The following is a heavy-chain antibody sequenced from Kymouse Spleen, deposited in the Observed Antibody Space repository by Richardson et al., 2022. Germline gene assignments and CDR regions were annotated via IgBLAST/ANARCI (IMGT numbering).Heavy chain of an antibody. V-gene: IGHV3-23*04. J-gene: IGHJ6*02. CDR3: AKERAAGTNYYYYGMDV. CDR2: ISGSGGST. CDR1: GFTFSSYA. D-gene: IGHD6-13*01. Sequence: EVQLVESGGGLVQPGGSLRLSCAASGFTFSSYAMSWVRQAPGKGLEWVSAISGSGGSTYYADSVKGRFTISRDNSKNTLYLQMNSLRAEDTAVYYCAKERAAGTNYYYYGMDVWGQGTTVTVSS.